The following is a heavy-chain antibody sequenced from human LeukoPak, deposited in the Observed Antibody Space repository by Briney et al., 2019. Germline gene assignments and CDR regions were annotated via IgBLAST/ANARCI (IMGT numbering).Heavy chain of an antibody. CDR3: ARFYGDYLNYYYYGMDV. V-gene: IGHV5-10-1*01. D-gene: IGHD4-17*01. CDR2: IDPSDSYT. Sequence: GESLKISCKGSGYSFTSYWISWVRQMPGKGLEWMGRIDPSDSYTNYSPSFQGHVTISADKSISTAYLQWSSLKASDTATYYCARFYGDYLNYYYYGMDVWGKGTTVTVSS. J-gene: IGHJ6*04. CDR1: GYSFTSYW.